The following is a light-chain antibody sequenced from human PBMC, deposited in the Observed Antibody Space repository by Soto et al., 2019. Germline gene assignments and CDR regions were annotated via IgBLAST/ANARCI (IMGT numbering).Light chain of an antibody. V-gene: IGKV1-5*03. CDR3: QQDNSYSWT. J-gene: IGKJ1*01. CDR1: QSLINW. Sequence: IPMTPPPSPLSASVGARVPITCRASQSLINWLGLYQQKPGKAPKSLIYKASSLESGVPSRFSGSGSGTEFTLTISSLQPDDFATYYCQQDNSYSWTLGQGPKVDI. CDR2: KAS.